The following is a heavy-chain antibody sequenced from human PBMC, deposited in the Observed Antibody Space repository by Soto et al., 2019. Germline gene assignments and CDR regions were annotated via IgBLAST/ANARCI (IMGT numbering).Heavy chain of an antibody. CDR1: GGSFSGYY. CDR3: ARGHWGSGWSVKNNLFDP. Sequence: SETLSLTCAVYGGSFSGYYWSWIRQPPGKGLEWIGEINHSGSTNYNPSLKSRVTISVDTSKNQFSLKLSSVTAADTAVYYCARGHWGSGWSVKNNLFDPWSQGTLVTV. D-gene: IGHD6-19*01. V-gene: IGHV4-34*01. CDR2: INHSGST. J-gene: IGHJ5*02.